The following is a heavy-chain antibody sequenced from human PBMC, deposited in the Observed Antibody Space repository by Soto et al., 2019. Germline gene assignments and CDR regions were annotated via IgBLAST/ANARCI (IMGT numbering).Heavy chain of an antibody. CDR1: GFRFSSNS. CDR3: AKPRSSLQWPPFDP. D-gene: IGHD6-19*01. J-gene: IGHJ5*02. CDR2: ISSEGSSS. V-gene: IGHV3-30*18. Sequence: QVKLVESGGGVVQSGGSGRLSGEASGFRFSSNSKHWVRQAPGRGLGGVAVISSEGSSSDFADSVKGRFAISRDNSRKNTVYLQMNNLRPDDTAVYYCAKPRSSLQWPPFDPWGHGTLVSVSS.